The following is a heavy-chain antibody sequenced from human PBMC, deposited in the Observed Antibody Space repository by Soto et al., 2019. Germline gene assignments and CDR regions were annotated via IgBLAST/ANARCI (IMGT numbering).Heavy chain of an antibody. CDR3: ARLRRNWFDP. CDR1: GFTFINSA. Sequence: ASVKVSCKASGFTFINSAIQWVRQARGQGLEWMGWMNVDSGNIGYAQKFQGRVTMTRNTSISTAYMELSSLRSEDTAVYYCARLRRNWFDPWGQGTLVTVSS. CDR2: MNVDSGNI. V-gene: IGHV1-8*02. J-gene: IGHJ5*02. D-gene: IGHD5-12*01.